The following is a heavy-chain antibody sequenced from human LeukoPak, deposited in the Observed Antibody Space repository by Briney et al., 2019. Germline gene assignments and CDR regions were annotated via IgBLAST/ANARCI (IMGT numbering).Heavy chain of an antibody. Sequence: ASVRVSCKASNYVFSSYGISWVRQAPGQGLEWMAWINAYNGDTNYAQKFQGRVTLTTDTSTSTAYMELRNLRSDDTAIYYCARDGSGVWFDYWGQGTPVTVSS. D-gene: IGHD3-10*01. CDR1: NYVFSSYG. CDR3: ARDGSGVWFDY. CDR2: INAYNGDT. J-gene: IGHJ4*02. V-gene: IGHV1-18*01.